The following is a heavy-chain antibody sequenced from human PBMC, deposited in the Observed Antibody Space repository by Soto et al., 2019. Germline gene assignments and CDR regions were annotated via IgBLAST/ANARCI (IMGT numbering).Heavy chain of an antibody. D-gene: IGHD2-2*03. J-gene: IGHJ4*02. CDR2: IYYSGST. Sequence: SETLSLTCIVSGGSISSYYWSWIRQPPGKGLEWIGYIYYSGSTNYNPSLKSRVTMSVDTSKNHFSLKLISVTTADTAVYFCAREGNLGRWIQPLDSWGQGSLVTVSS. CDR1: GGSISSYY. V-gene: IGHV4-59*01. CDR3: AREGNLGRWIQPLDS.